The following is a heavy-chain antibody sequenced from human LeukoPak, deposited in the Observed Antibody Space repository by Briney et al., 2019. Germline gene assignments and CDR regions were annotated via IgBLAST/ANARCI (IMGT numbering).Heavy chain of an antibody. Sequence: GGSLRLSCAASGFTFSSYSMNWVRQAPGKGLEWVSSISSSSSYIYYADSVKGRFAISRDNAKNSLYLQMNSLRAEDTAVYYCAGDYTRGIAARPLNWFDPWGQGTLVTVSS. CDR2: ISSSSSYI. CDR3: AGDYTRGIAARPLNWFDP. CDR1: GFTFSSYS. J-gene: IGHJ5*02. D-gene: IGHD6-6*01. V-gene: IGHV3-21*01.